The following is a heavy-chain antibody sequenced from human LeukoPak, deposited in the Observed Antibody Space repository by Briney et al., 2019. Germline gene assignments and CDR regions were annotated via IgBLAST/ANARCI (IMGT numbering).Heavy chain of an antibody. CDR1: GYTFTSYY. CDR3: AVFPAYCGGDCYSNSYYYYGMDV. D-gene: IGHD2-21*02. CDR2: INPSGGST. V-gene: IGHV1-46*01. Sequence: ASVKVSCKASGYTFTSYYMHWVRQAPGQGLEWMGIINPSGGSTSYAQKFQGRVTMTRDTSTSTVYMELSSLRSEDTAVYYCAVFPAYCGGDCYSNSYYYYGMDVWGQGTTVTVSS. J-gene: IGHJ6*02.